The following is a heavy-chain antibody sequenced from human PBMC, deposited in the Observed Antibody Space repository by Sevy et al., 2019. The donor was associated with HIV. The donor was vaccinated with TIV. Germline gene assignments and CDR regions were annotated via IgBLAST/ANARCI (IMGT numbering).Heavy chain of an antibody. Sequence: GGSLRLSCAASGFTFSSYHMSWVRQAPGKGLEWVSGVSGSGSTTYYADSLKGRFTISRDNSKNTVYLQMSSLRADDTALYYCATGGAARPVFWGQGTLVTVSS. D-gene: IGHD6-25*01. CDR1: GFTFSSYH. CDR3: ATGGAARPVF. V-gene: IGHV3-23*01. CDR2: VSGSGSTT. J-gene: IGHJ4*02.